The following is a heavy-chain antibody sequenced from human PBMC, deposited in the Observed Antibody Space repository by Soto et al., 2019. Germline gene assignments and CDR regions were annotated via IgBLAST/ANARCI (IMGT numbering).Heavy chain of an antibody. Sequence: PGVPLKDSCKGSGYSFTSYWIGWVRKMHGKGLEWMGIIYPGDSDTRYSPSFQGQVTISADKSISTAYLQWSSLKASDTAMYYCAGLPGAGTDDYVMDVWGQGTTVTVSS. CDR2: IYPGDSDT. CDR1: GYSFTSYW. CDR3: AGLPGAGTDDYVMDV. D-gene: IGHD6-19*01. J-gene: IGHJ6*02. V-gene: IGHV5-51*01.